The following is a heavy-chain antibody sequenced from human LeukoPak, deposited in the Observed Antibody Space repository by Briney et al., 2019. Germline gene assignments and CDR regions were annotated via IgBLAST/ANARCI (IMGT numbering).Heavy chain of an antibody. CDR2: INPGGGNT. Sequence: ASVKVSCKASGYTFTNYYVHWVRQAPGQGLEWMGLINPGGGNTNYAQNFQGRVTMTRDTSASTVYMELSSLRSEDTAIYYCARIRDGYNDAYDIWGQGTVVTVPS. J-gene: IGHJ3*02. D-gene: IGHD5-24*01. CDR3: ARIRDGYNDAYDI. V-gene: IGHV1-46*01. CDR1: GYTFTNYY.